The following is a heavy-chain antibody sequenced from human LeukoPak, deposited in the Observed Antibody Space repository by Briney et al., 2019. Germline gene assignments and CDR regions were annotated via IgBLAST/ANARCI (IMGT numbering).Heavy chain of an antibody. D-gene: IGHD3-9*01. CDR3: VRDADWAFNY. J-gene: IGHJ4*02. CDR1: GFTFSKHW. Sequence: GGSLRLSCAVSGFTFSKHWMHWARQSPGKGLEWVANITPEGRRKFYVDSVRGRFTVSRDNARNSLYLQMNGLTPDDTAVYYCVRDADWAFNYWGQGAMVTVSS. V-gene: IGHV3-7*03. CDR2: ITPEGRRK.